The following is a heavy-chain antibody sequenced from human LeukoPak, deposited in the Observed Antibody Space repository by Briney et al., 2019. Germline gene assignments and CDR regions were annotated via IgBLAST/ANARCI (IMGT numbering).Heavy chain of an antibody. CDR3: AKDREVTTSYYFDY. V-gene: IGHV3-23*01. Sequence: PGGSLRLSCAASGFTFTSHAMSWVRQAPGKGLEWLSSISGSAGSTYYADSVKGRFTISRDYSKNTLSLQMDSLRAEDTAIYYCAKDREVTTSYYFDYWGQGTLVTVSS. J-gene: IGHJ4*02. CDR2: ISGSAGST. CDR1: GFTFTSHA. D-gene: IGHD2-21*02.